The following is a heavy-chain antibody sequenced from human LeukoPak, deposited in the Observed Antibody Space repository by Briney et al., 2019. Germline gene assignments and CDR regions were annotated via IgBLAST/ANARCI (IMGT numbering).Heavy chain of an antibody. CDR2: IKQDGSEK. V-gene: IGHV3-7*01. CDR3: GRGTGYYYYYYMDV. D-gene: IGHD3/OR15-3a*01. Sequence: SWGSLRLSCAASGFTFSSYWMSWVRQAPGKGLEWVANIKQDGSEKYYVDSVKGRFTISRDNDNNSLYLPMNSLRAEDTAVYCCGRGTGYYYYYYMDVWGKGTTVTVSS. CDR1: GFTFSSYW. J-gene: IGHJ6*03.